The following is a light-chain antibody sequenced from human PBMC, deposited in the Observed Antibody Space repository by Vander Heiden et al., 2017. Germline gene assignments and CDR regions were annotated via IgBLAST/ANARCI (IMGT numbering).Light chain of an antibody. Sequence: DIQLTQSPSSLSASVGDRVTITCRASQSISSYLNWYQQKPGKAPKLLIYAASSLQSGVPSTFSRSGSGTDFTLSISSLQPEDFATYYCLQRDTTRPTFGHGTKVEL. V-gene: IGKV1-39*01. CDR3: LQRDTTRPT. J-gene: IGKJ1*01. CDR1: QSISSY. CDR2: AAS.